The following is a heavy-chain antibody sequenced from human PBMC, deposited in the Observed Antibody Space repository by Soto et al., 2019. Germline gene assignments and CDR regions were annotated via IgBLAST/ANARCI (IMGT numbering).Heavy chain of an antibody. V-gene: IGHV3-66*01. Sequence: PGGSLRLSCAASGFTFDDYTMHWVRQAPGKGLEWVSVIYSGGSTYYADSVKGRFTISRDNSKNTLYLQMNSLRAEDTAVYYCARDLVVPAATDYYYYYYMDVWGKGTTVTVSS. D-gene: IGHD2-2*01. CDR2: IYSGGST. CDR3: ARDLVVPAATDYYYYYYMDV. CDR1: GFTFDDYT. J-gene: IGHJ6*03.